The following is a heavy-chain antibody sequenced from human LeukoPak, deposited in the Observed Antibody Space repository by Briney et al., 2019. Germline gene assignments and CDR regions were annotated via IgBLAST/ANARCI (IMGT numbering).Heavy chain of an antibody. D-gene: IGHD1-26*01. Sequence: GGSLRLSCAASGFTFSSYAMHWVRQAPGKGLEYVSAISSNGGSTYYANSVKGRFTISRDNSKNTLYLQMGSLRAEDMAVYYCATDGLGASGGIDFWGQGTLVTVSS. CDR1: GFTFSSYA. CDR2: ISSNGGST. J-gene: IGHJ4*02. CDR3: ATDGLGASGGIDF. V-gene: IGHV3-64*01.